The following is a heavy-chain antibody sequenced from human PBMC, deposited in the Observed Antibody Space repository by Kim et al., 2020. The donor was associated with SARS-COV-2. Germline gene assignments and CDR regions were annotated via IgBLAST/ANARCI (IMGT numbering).Heavy chain of an antibody. J-gene: IGHJ6*02. V-gene: IGHV4-34*01. D-gene: IGHD2-2*01. CDR2: INHSGST. Sequence: SETLSLTCAVYGGSFSGYYWSWIRQPPGKGLEWIGEINHSGSTNYNPSLKSRVTISVDTSKNQFSLKLSSVTAADTAVYYCARVVPAALGPYYYYYGMDVWGQGTTVTVSS. CDR1: GGSFSGYY. CDR3: ARVVPAALGPYYYYYGMDV.